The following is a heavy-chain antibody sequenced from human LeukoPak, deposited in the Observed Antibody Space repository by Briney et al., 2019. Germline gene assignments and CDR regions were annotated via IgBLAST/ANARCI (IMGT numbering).Heavy chain of an antibody. Sequence: GESLRLSCAASGFTFSSYGMSWVRQAPGKGLEWVSSISGSGGTTYYADSVKGRFTISGDNSKNTLYLQMNSLRADDTAVYSCAKDPPTVMANAFHIWGQGTMVTVS. CDR1: GFTFSSYG. CDR3: AKDPPTVMANAFHI. J-gene: IGHJ3*02. D-gene: IGHD5-18*01. V-gene: IGHV3-23*01. CDR2: ISGSGGTT.